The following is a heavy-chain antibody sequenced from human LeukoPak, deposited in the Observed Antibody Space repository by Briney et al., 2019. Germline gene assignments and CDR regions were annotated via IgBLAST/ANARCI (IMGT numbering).Heavy chain of an antibody. V-gene: IGHV3-11*01. CDR1: GFTFSDYY. J-gene: IGHJ4*02. CDR2: ISSSGSTI. Sequence: GGSLRHSCAASGFTFSDYYMSWIRQAPGKGLEWVSYISSSGSTIYYADSVKGRFTISRDNAKNSLYLQMNSLRAEDTAVYYCASNRYSGSYYTFDSFDYWGQGTLVTVSS. D-gene: IGHD1-26*01. CDR3: ASNRYSGSYYTFDSFDY.